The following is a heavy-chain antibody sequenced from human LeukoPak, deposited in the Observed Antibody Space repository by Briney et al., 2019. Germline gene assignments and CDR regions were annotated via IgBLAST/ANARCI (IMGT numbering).Heavy chain of an antibody. V-gene: IGHV3-48*03. CDR1: GITFNTYQ. Sequence: GGSLRLSCVASGITFNTYQMIWVRQAPGKGLEWVSYISDGGSATYYADSVKGRFTISRDNAKNSLYLQMNSLRAEDTAVYCCARRPNSGSHFDYWGQGTLVTVSS. CDR3: ARRPNSGSHFDY. CDR2: ISDGGSAT. J-gene: IGHJ4*02. D-gene: IGHD1-26*01.